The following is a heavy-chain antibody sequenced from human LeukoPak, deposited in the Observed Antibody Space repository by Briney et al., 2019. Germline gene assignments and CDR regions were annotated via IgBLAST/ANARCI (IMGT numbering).Heavy chain of an antibody. CDR1: GFTFGDYA. Sequence: GGSLRLSCTASGFTFGDYAMSWFRQAPGMGPEWVGFIRSKTYGGTTEYAASVKGRFTISRDDSKGIAYLQMNSLKTEDTAVYYCTRDFYGDFRGGYWGQGTLVTVSS. CDR3: TRDFYGDFRGGY. V-gene: IGHV3-49*03. J-gene: IGHJ4*02. D-gene: IGHD4-17*01. CDR2: IRSKTYGGTT.